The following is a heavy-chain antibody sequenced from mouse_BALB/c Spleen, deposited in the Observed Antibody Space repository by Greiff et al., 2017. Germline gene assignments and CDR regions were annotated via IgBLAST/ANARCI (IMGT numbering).Heavy chain of an antibody. CDR3: TRHGYYAMDY. J-gene: IGHJ4*01. CDR1: GYTFTSYW. V-gene: IGHV1-69*02. CDR2: IYPSDSYT. Sequence: VQLQQPGAELVRPGASVKLSCKASGYTFTSYWINWVKQRPGQGLEWIGNIYPSDSYTNYNQKFKDKATLTVDKSSSTAYMQLSSPTSEDSAVYYCTRHGYYAMDYWGQGTSVTVSS.